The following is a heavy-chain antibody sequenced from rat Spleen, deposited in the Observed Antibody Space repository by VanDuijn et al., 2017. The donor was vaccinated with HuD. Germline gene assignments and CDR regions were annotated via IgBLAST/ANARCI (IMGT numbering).Heavy chain of an antibody. V-gene: IGHV5-31*01. CDR3: SRGGATRFDY. CDR2: VTKDGGSL. CDR1: GLTFPRYW. D-gene: IGHD1-11*01. Sequence: EVQLVESGGGLVQPGTSLNISCVASGLTFPRYWIRSVRQLPGKGLDWVASVTKDGGSLFYRDSVKGRFTVSRDNGQNTLYLQMNSLRPEDTATYYCSRGGATRFDYWGQGVMVTVSS. J-gene: IGHJ2*01.